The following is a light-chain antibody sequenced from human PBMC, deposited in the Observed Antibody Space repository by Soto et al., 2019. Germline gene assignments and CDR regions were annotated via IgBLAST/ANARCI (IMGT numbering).Light chain of an antibody. CDR2: DAS. Sequence: DIVLTQSPATLSLSPGERATLSCRASQSVRSYLAWYQQKPGQAPRLLIYDASTRATGIPARFSGRGSGTDFNLTISSLEPEDFAVYYCQQRSNWFTFGGGTKVDIK. J-gene: IGKJ4*01. V-gene: IGKV3-11*01. CDR1: QSVRSY. CDR3: QQRSNWFT.